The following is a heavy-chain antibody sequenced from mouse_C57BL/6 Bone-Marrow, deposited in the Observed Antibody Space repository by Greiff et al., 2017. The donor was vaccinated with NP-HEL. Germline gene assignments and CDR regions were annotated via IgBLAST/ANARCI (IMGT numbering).Heavy chain of an antibody. CDR3: ARRGLYDYDVAY. J-gene: IGHJ3*01. V-gene: IGHV1-55*01. D-gene: IGHD2-4*01. Sequence: QVQLQQSGAELVKPGASVKMSCKASGYTFTSYWITWVKQRPGQGLEWIGDIYPGSGSTNYNEKFKSKATLTVDTSSSTAYMQLSSLTSEDSAVYYCARRGLYDYDVAYWGQGTLVTVSA. CDR1: GYTFTSYW. CDR2: IYPGSGST.